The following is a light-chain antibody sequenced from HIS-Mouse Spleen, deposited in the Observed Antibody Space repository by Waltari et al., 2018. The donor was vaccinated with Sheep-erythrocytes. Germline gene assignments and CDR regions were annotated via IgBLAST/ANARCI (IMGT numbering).Light chain of an antibody. V-gene: IGLV2-23*01. J-gene: IGLJ3*02. CDR3: CSYAGSSTPWV. CDR2: EGS. Sequence: QSALTQPASVSGSPGQSTTISCTGTRSDVGSYNLVSWYQQHPGNAPKHTIYEGSKRPSGVSNRFSGSKSGNTASLTISGLQAEDEADYYCCSYAGSSTPWVFGGGTKLTVL. CDR1: RSDVGSYNL.